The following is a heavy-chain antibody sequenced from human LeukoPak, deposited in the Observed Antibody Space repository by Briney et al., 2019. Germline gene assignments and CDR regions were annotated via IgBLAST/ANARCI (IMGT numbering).Heavy chain of an antibody. J-gene: IGHJ4*02. CDR2: ISYDGSNK. D-gene: IGHD5-12*01. CDR3: AKMILSGSLPADY. V-gene: IGHV3-30*18. Sequence: GGSLRLSCAASGFTFSSHWMSWVRQAPGKGLEWVAVISYDGSNKYYADSVKGRFTISRDNSKNTLYLQMNSLRAEDTALYYCAKMILSGSLPADYWGQGTLVTVSS. CDR1: GFTFSSHW.